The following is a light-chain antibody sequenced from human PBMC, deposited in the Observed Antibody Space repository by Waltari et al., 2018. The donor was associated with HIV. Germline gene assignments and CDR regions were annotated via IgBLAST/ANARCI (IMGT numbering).Light chain of an antibody. CDR2: DVS. CDR3: GSSMTNVNMDV. Sequence: QSALTQPASVSGSPGQSITLSCPGTSSDSGGFKSVSWYQQSPGKAPKLIIYDVSYRPSGVSNRFSGSKSGNTASLTISGLQAEDEADYYCGSSMTNVNMDVFGGGTKLTVL. CDR1: SSDSGGFKS. J-gene: IGLJ2*01. V-gene: IGLV2-14*03.